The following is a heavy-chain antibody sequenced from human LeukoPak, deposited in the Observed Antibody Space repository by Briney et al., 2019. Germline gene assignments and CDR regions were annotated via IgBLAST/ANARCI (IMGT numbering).Heavy chain of an antibody. CDR1: GFTFQNFD. Sequence: PGGSLRLSCAASGFTFQNFDMSWVRQAPGKGLEWVSSISRSGAYAHYADSVKGRFTISRDNSKNTLYLQMNSLRAEDTAVYYCAKRYSGSSGLYNFDYWGQGTLVTVPS. D-gene: IGHD1-26*01. V-gene: IGHV3-23*01. CDR2: ISRSGAYA. J-gene: IGHJ4*02. CDR3: AKRYSGSSGLYNFDY.